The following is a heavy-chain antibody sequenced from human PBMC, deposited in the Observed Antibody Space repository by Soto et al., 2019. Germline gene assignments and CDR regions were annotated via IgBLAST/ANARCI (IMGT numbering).Heavy chain of an antibody. Sequence: EVRLLESGGGLAQPGGSRRLSCAASGVTFSSSAMNWVRQAPGKGLEWVSSIRVGGGDTFYADSVRGRFTVSSDISRNTLYLQMNSLRAEDTAIYYCAKCSVGTVRTSGWCNWFDPWGQGTLVTVSS. CDR3: AKCSVGTVRTSGWCNWFDP. J-gene: IGHJ5*02. CDR2: IRVGGGDT. V-gene: IGHV3-23*01. D-gene: IGHD6-19*01. CDR1: GVTFSSSA.